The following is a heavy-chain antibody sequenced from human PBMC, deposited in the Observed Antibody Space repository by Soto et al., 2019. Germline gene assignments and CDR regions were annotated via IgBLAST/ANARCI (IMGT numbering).Heavy chain of an antibody. V-gene: IGHV3-23*01. CDR2: ISGSGGST. J-gene: IGHJ4*02. Sequence: GGSLRLSCAASGFTFSSYAMSWVRQAPGKGLEWVSAISGSGGSTYYADSVKGRFTISRDNSKNTLYLQMNSLRAEDTAVYYCATIGKAGTTSPRDYWGQGTLVTVSS. CDR1: GFTFSSYA. D-gene: IGHD4-17*01. CDR3: ATIGKAGTTSPRDY.